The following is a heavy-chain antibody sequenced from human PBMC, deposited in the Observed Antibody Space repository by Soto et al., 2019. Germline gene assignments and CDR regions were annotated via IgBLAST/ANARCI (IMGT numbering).Heavy chain of an antibody. J-gene: IGHJ4*02. CDR2: INYNAVGT. Sequence: PGGSLRLSCTGAGFTFNTHAMSWVRQAPGKGLEWVSSINYNAVGTYYADSVKGRFTISRDNSKNTLFLLMNSLRAEDAAVYYCASSDTYHQAAYWGQGTLVTVSS. CDR3: ASSDTYHQAAY. V-gene: IGHV3-23*01. D-gene: IGHD2-21*01. CDR1: GFTFNTHA.